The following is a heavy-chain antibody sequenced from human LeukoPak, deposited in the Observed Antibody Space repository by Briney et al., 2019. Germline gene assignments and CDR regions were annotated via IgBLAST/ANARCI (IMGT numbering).Heavy chain of an antibody. CDR2: INPNSGGT. Sequence: ASVKVSCKASGYTFTGYYMHWVRQAPGQGLEWMGWINPNSGGTNCAQKFQGRVTMTRDTSISTAYMELSRLRSDDTAVYYCATSNTVIDAFDIWGQGTMVTVSS. V-gene: IGHV1-2*02. D-gene: IGHD4-17*01. CDR3: ATSNTVIDAFDI. CDR1: GYTFTGYY. J-gene: IGHJ3*02.